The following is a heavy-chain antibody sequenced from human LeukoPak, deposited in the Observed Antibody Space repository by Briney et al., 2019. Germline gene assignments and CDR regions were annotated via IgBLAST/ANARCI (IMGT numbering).Heavy chain of an antibody. CDR3: AKGLGDYDDFRLGF. V-gene: IGHV3-30*02. J-gene: IGHJ4*02. CDR1: IFSFSTFG. Sequence: PGGSLRLSCATSIFSFSTFGFHWVRQAPGKGLECVAFIPYYVSDKYYADSVKGRFTVSRDNSKNTLYLNMNSLRVEDTAVYYCAKGLGDYDDFRLGFWGQGTLVTVSS. CDR2: IPYYVSDK. D-gene: IGHD4-17*01.